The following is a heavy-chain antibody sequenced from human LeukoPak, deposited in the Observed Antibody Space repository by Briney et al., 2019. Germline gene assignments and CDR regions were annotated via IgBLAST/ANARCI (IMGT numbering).Heavy chain of an antibody. CDR1: GGSISSGGYY. Sequence: PSETLSLTCTVSGGSISSGGYYWSWIRQHPGKGLEWIGYIYYSGSTYYNPSLKSRVTISVDTSKNQFSLKLSSVTAADTAVYYCARDRGGPYGMDVWGQGTTVTVSS. D-gene: IGHD3-16*01. J-gene: IGHJ6*02. CDR3: ARDRGGPYGMDV. CDR2: IYYSGST. V-gene: IGHV4-31*03.